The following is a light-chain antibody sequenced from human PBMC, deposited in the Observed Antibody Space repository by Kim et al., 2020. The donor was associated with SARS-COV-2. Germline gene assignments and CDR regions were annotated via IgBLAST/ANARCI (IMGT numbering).Light chain of an antibody. CDR2: AAS. CDR1: QSISNY. Sequence: DIQMIQPPSSLSASVGDRVTITCRASQSISNYLNWYQQKPGKAPNLLIYAASNLQSGVPSRFSGSGSGTDFTLTISSLLPEDFATYYCQQSYTAPLTFGGGTKVDIK. V-gene: IGKV1-39*01. J-gene: IGKJ4*01. CDR3: QQSYTAPLT.